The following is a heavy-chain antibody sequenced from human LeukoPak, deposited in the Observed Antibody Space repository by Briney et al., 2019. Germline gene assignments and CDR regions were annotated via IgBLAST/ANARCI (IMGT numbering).Heavy chain of an antibody. D-gene: IGHD3-22*01. V-gene: IGHV1-69*04. Sequence: ASVKDSCKASGGTFCSYAVSWVRQAPGQGLEWMGRIIPILGIANYAQKFQGRVTITADKSTSTAYMELSSLRSEDTAVYYCAREYYYDSSGYYYVNYFDYWGQGTLVTVSS. J-gene: IGHJ4*02. CDR3: AREYYYDSSGYYYVNYFDY. CDR2: IIPILGIA. CDR1: GGTFCSYA.